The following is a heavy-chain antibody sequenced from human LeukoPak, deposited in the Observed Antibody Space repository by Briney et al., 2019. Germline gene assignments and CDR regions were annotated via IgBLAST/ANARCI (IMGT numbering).Heavy chain of an antibody. J-gene: IGHJ4*02. V-gene: IGHV4-59*01. CDR1: GGSITSYY. Sequence: PSETLSLTCTVSGGSITSYYWNWIRQPPEKGLEWIGYIYYSGSTNYNPSLKSRVTLSVDTSKNQFSLNLTSVTAADTAVYYCARDDSSGWYGAGYFDYWGQGTLVTVSS. CDR3: ARDDSSGWYGAGYFDY. D-gene: IGHD6-19*01. CDR2: IYYSGST.